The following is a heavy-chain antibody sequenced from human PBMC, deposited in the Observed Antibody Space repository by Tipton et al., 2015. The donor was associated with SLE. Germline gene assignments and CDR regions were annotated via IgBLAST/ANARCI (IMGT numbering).Heavy chain of an antibody. D-gene: IGHD3-22*01. CDR2: ISAYNGNT. CDR1: GYTFTSYG. J-gene: IGHJ4*02. Sequence: QSGPEVKKPGASVKVSCKASGYTFTSYGISWVRQAPGQGLEWMGWISAYNGNTNYAQKLQGRVTMTTDTSTSTAYMELRSLRSDYTAGYYFARDNRYDSSGPGDYWGQGTLVTVSS. V-gene: IGHV1-18*01. CDR3: ARDNRYDSSGPGDY.